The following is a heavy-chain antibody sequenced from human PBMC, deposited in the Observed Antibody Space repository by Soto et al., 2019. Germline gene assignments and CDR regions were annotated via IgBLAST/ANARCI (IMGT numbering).Heavy chain of an antibody. V-gene: IGHV1-69*06. J-gene: IGHJ1*01. Sequence: QVQVVQSGAEVKKPGSSVKISCKASGRIFSSFPTSWVRQVPRQGLEWMGGVISASGSVTYAPKFQGRVTMTAVNSAGIGYMELTSLTSEDTAIYHCARVGSRDAYNYVLDQWGPGTMVTVSS. CDR2: VISASGSV. D-gene: IGHD5-18*01. CDR1: GRIFSSFP. CDR3: ARVGSRDAYNYVLDQ.